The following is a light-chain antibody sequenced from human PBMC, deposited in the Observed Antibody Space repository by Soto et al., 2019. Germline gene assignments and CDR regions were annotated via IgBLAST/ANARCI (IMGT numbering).Light chain of an antibody. CDR3: ASWDDSLSGRV. J-gene: IGLJ3*02. CDR1: TPNIGSNY. Sequence: QSGLTQPPSASGTSGQRVIISCSGKTPNIGSNYVYWYRHLPGTAPQLLIYRNNQRPSGVPDRFSGSKSRTSASLAISGLRSEDEADYYCASWDDSLSGRVFGGGTQLTVL. V-gene: IGLV1-47*01. CDR2: RNN.